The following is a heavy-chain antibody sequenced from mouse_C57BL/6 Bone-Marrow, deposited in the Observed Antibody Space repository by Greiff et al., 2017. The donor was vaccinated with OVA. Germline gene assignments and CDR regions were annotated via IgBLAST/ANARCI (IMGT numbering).Heavy chain of an antibody. Sequence: QVQLQQPGAELVKPGASVKLSCKASGYTFTSYWMQWVKQRPGQGLEWIGEIDPSDSYTNYNQKFKGKATLTVDTSSSTAYMQLSSLTSEDSAVYYCARALTTVAPYAMDYWGQGTSVTVSS. CDR2: IDPSDSYT. CDR1: GYTFTSYW. J-gene: IGHJ4*01. CDR3: ARALTTVAPYAMDY. V-gene: IGHV1-50*01. D-gene: IGHD1-1*01.